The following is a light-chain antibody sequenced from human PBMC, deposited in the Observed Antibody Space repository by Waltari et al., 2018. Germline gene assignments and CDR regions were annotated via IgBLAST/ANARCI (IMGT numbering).Light chain of an antibody. J-gene: IGLJ2*01. CDR3: QSADSTNTYWV. V-gene: IGLV3-25*03. CDR1: EVPTPY. Sequence: SYELTQPPSVSGSPGQPARITCYGDEVPTPYAFWYRQKPGQAPELLIYKDTERPSGIPERVSASSSGTTVTLTITGVQPEDEADYYCQSADSTNTYWVFGGGTKLTVL. CDR2: KDT.